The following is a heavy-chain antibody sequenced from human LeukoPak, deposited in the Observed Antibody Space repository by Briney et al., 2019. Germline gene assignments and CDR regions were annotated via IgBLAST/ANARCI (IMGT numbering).Heavy chain of an antibody. V-gene: IGHV3-23*01. CDR2: VTGGGDTT. D-gene: IGHD7-27*01. CDR3: AKDGIAWGSHFDS. J-gene: IGHJ4*02. CDR1: GFIFSDYV. Sequence: GGSLRLSCAASGFIFSDYVMNWVRQAPGKGLEWVSAVTGGGDTTHYADSVKGRFTISRDNSKNTLFLQINSLRGEDTAVYYCAKDGIAWGSHFDSWGQGTLVTVSS.